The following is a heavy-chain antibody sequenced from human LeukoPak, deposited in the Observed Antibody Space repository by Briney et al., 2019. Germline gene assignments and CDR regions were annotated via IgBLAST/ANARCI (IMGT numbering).Heavy chain of an antibody. CDR3: ARDMALIVGATPYYYYMDV. D-gene: IGHD1-26*01. J-gene: IGHJ6*03. V-gene: IGHV4-59*01. Sequence: PSETLSLTCTVSGGSISSYYWSWIRRPPGKGLEWIGYIYYSGSTNYNPSLKSRVTISVDTSKNQFSLKLSSVTAADTAVYYCARDMALIVGATPYYYYMDVWGKGTTVTVSS. CDR2: IYYSGST. CDR1: GGSISSYY.